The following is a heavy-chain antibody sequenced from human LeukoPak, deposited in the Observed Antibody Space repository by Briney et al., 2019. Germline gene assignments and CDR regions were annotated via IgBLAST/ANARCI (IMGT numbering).Heavy chain of an antibody. CDR1: AGSISSSSYS. V-gene: IGHV4-61*05. CDR3: ARGRYNYALEDYFDY. D-gene: IGHD5-18*01. Sequence: SETLSLTCTVSAGSISSSSYSWGWIRQPPGKGLEWIGYIYYSGSTNYNPSLKSRVTISGDTSKNQVSLKVSSVTAADTAVYYCARGRYNYALEDYFDYWGQGTLVTVSS. J-gene: IGHJ4*02. CDR2: IYYSGST.